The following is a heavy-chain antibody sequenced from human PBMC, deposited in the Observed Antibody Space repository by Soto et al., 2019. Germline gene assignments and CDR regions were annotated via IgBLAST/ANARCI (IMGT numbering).Heavy chain of an antibody. CDR2: IYSGGST. CDR3: AKNGPVSLTTNCSGYGGDYAFDM. J-gene: IGHJ3*02. Sequence: GGSLRLSCAASGFTVSSNYMSWVRQAPGKGLEWVSVIYSGGSTYYADSVKGRFTISRHNSKNTLYLQMNSLRAEDTAVYYCAKNGPVSLTTNCSGYGGDYAFDMWGQGTMVTVS. D-gene: IGHD3-3*01. CDR1: GFTVSSNY. V-gene: IGHV3-53*04.